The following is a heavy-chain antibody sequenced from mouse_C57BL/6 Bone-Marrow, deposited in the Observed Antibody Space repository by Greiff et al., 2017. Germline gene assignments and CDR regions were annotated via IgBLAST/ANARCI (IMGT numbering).Heavy chain of an antibody. V-gene: IGHV1-15*01. CDR2: IDPETGCT. D-gene: IGHD1-1*01. CDR1: GYTFTDYE. J-gene: IGHJ2*01. CDR3: TRDTTVVAYYFDY. Sequence: VQLQQSGAELVRPGASVTLSCKASGYTFTDYEMHWVKQTPVHGLEWIGAIDPETGCTAYNQKFKGKAILTADKSSSTAYMELRSLTSEDSAVYYCTRDTTVVAYYFDYWGQGTTLTVSS.